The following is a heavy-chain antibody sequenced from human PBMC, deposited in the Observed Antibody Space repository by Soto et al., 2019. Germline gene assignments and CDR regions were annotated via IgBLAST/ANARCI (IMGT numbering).Heavy chain of an antibody. V-gene: IGHV3-7*01. Sequence: GSLRLSCAASGFTFSTYWMDWVRQTPGKGLEWVANINQDGSEKNYVDSVKGRFTISRDNAKNSLYLQMSSLTAEDSALYYCSRPLDSWGQGTLVTVSS. CDR3: SRPLDS. CDR1: GFTFSTYW. J-gene: IGHJ4*02. CDR2: INQDGSEK.